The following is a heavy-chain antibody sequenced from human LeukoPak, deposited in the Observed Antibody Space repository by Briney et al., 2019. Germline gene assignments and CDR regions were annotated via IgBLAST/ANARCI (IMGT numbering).Heavy chain of an antibody. D-gene: IGHD6-19*01. V-gene: IGHV3-48*03. CDR2: ISSSGSTI. CDR1: GFTFSSYE. Sequence: GGSLRLSCAGSGFTFSSYEMNWVRQAPGKGLEWVSYISSSGSTIYYADSVKGRFTISRDNAKNSLYLQMNSLRAEDTAVYYCARDGGWDAFDIWGQGTMVTVSS. CDR3: ARDGGWDAFDI. J-gene: IGHJ3*02.